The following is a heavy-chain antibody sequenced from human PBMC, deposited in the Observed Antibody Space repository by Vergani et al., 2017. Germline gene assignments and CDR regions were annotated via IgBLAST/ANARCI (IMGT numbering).Heavy chain of an antibody. J-gene: IGHJ2*01. CDR1: GGPISSSSYY. V-gene: IGHV4-39*07. CDR3: ARAPIVNYGDYVRVNPDWYFDL. Sequence: QLQLQESGPGLVKPSETLSLTCTVSGGPISSSSYYWSWIRQPPGTGLEWIGEINHSGSTNYNPSLKRRVTISVDTCKNQFSLKLSSVTAADTAVYYCARAPIVNYGDYVRVNPDWYFDLWGRGTLVTVSS. D-gene: IGHD4-17*01. CDR2: INHSGST.